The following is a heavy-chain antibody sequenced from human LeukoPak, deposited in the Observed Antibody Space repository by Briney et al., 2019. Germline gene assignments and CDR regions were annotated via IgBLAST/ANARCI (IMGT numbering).Heavy chain of an antibody. J-gene: IGHJ4*02. D-gene: IGHD6-13*01. CDR3: ARASRIAAAAYFDY. V-gene: IGHV1-8*01. CDR2: MNPNSGNT. CDR1: GYTFTSYD. Sequence: GASVKVSCKASGYTFTSYDINWVRQATGQGLEWMGWMNPNSGNTGYAQKFQGRVTMTRNTSISTAYMELSSLRSEDTAVYYCARASRIAAAAYFDYWGQGTLVTVSS.